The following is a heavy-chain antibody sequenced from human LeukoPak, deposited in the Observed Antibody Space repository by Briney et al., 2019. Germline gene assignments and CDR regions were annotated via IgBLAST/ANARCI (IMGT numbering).Heavy chain of an antibody. V-gene: IGHV3-30*18. Sequence: GRSLRLSCAASGFTFRAYGMHWVRQAPGKGLEWVAVISYDGSNKYYADSVKGRFTISRDNSKNTLYLQMNSLRAEDTAVYYCAKDLRDYGDYGGYFDYWGQGTLVTVSS. CDR2: ISYDGSNK. CDR1: GFTFRAYG. CDR3: AKDLRDYGDYGGYFDY. D-gene: IGHD4-17*01. J-gene: IGHJ4*02.